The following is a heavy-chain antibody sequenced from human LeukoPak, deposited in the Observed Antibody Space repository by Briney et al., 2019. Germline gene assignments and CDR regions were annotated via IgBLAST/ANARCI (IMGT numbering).Heavy chain of an antibody. D-gene: IGHD3-22*01. CDR2: IYYSGST. CDR1: GGSISSHY. J-gene: IGHJ4*02. V-gene: IGHV4-59*11. CDR3: AREGTRSSGYFYDY. Sequence: SETLSLTCTVSGGSISSHYWSWIRQPPGKGLAWIGYIYYSGSTNYNPSLKSRVTISVDTSKNQFSLKLSSVTAADTAVYYCAREGTRSSGYFYDYWGQGTLVTVSS.